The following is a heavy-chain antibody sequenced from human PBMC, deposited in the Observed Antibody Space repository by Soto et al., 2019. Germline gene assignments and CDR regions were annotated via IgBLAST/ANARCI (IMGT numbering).Heavy chain of an antibody. CDR2: IYHSGST. D-gene: IGHD2-2*01. V-gene: IGHV4-4*02. Sequence: QVQLQESGPGLVKPSGTLSLTCAVSGGSISSINWCSWVRQPPGKVLEWIGEIYHSGSTNYNPSLKSRVTISVDKSKNQFSLKLSSVTAADTAVYYCARVVGGYYYGMDVWGQGTTVTVSS. CDR1: GGSISSINW. J-gene: IGHJ6*02. CDR3: ARVVGGYYYGMDV.